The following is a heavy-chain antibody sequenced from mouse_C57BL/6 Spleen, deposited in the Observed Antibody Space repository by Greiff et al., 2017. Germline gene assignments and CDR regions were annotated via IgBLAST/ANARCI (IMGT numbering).Heavy chain of an antibody. CDR1: GYTFTDYY. CDR3: TLYYYGSSYDAMDY. D-gene: IGHD1-1*01. V-gene: IGHV1-77*01. Sequence: QVQLKQSGAELVKPGASVKISCKASGYTFTDYYLNWVKQRPGQGLEWIGKIGPGSGSTYYNEKFKGKATLTADKSSSTAYMHLSSLTSEDSAVYFCTLYYYGSSYDAMDYWGQGTSVTVSS. CDR2: IGPGSGST. J-gene: IGHJ4*01.